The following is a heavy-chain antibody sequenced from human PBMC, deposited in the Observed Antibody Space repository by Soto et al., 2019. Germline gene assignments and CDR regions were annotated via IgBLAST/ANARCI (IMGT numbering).Heavy chain of an antibody. CDR1: GYSFSSCA. CDR3: VRARAVDWYLDR. CDR2: INTDSGNT. Sequence: QVQVVQSGAEVKKPGASVRLSCKTSGYSFSSCAIHWVRLAPGQRFEWMGWINTDSGNTKYSQKFQGRVTITRDTAARTAYMELTSLASDATATYYGVRARAVDWYLDRWGRGTLVTASS. D-gene: IGHD6-19*01. V-gene: IGHV1-3*04. J-gene: IGHJ2*01.